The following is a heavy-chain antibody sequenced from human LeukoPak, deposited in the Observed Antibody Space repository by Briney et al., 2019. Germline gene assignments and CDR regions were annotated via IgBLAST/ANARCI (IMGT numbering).Heavy chain of an antibody. CDR1: GGSISSSSYY. CDR3: AKGNYGDLAY. D-gene: IGHD4-17*01. Sequence: SETLSLTCTVSGGSISSSSYYWGWIRQPPGKGLEWIGSIYYSGSTYYNPSLKSRVTISVDTSKNQFSLKLSSVTAADTAVYYCAKGNYGDLAYWGQGTLVTVSS. J-gene: IGHJ4*02. CDR2: IYYSGST. V-gene: IGHV4-39*01.